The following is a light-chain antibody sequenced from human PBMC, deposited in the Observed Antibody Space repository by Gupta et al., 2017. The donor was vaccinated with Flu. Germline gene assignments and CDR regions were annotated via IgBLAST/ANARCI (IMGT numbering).Light chain of an antibody. CDR3: LQDYNYPWT. J-gene: IGKJ1*01. CDR2: AAS. V-gene: IGKV1-6*01. Sequence: IQMTHDASSLSASGGDRVTITCRASQGIRNDLGWYQQKPGKAPKLLIYAASSLQSGVLSRFSGSGSGTDFTLTISSLQPEDFATYFCLQDYNYPWTFGQGTKVEIK. CDR1: QGIRND.